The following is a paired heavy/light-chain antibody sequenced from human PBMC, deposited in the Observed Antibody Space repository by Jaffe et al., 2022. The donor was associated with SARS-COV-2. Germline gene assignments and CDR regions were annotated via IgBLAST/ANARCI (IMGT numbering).Heavy chain of an antibody. CDR3: VRESKLMVGGTLGIRGPFSYYAMDV. Sequence: QVQVVQSGADVRRPGASVKVSCKASGQTLTTHRIHWVRQAPGHGLEWLGRISAGTGETEYSPSFQGRVTFTTDAAADTAYVELIRLRFEDTAVYFCVRESKLMVGGTLGIRGPFSYYAMDVWGQGTAVIVSS. CDR2: ISAGTGET. J-gene: IGHJ6*02. CDR1: GQTLTTHR. V-gene: IGHV1-3*01. D-gene: IGHD1-26*01.
Light chain of an antibody. J-gene: IGKJ4*01. CDR3: MQGLQTPRT. V-gene: IGKV2-28*01. CDR2: LGS. CDR1: QSLLQTHGYNY. Sequence: IVMTQSPLSLSVTPGEPASISCRSSQSLLQTHGYNYVDWYLQRPGQSPQLLIYLGSYRASGVPGRFSGSGSGTAFTLRISRVEAEDVGIYYCMQGLQTPRTFGGGTKVEIK.